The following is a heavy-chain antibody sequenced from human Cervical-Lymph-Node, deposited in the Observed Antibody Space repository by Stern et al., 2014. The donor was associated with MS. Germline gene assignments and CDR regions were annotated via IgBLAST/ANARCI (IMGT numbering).Heavy chain of an antibody. CDR2: IWYDGSNK. CDR1: GFTFSSYG. J-gene: IGHJ4*02. Sequence: VQLVESGGGVVQPGRSLRLSCAASGFTFSSYGMHWVRQAPGKGLEWVAVIWYDGSNKYYADSVKGRFTISRDNSKNTLYLQMNSLRAEDTAVYYCARVGTYYDFWSGPSEFDYWGQGTLVTVSS. CDR3: ARVGTYYDFWSGPSEFDY. V-gene: IGHV3-33*01. D-gene: IGHD3-3*01.